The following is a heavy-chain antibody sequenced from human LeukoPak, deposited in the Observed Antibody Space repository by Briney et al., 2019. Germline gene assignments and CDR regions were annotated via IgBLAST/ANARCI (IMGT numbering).Heavy chain of an antibody. Sequence: GGSLRLSCAASGFTFSSYTMNWVRQAPGKGLEWVSSITSSSSYIYYADSVKGRFTISRDNAKNSLYLQMNSLRAEDTALYYCASEMYSSGWLNAFDIWGQGTMVTVSS. J-gene: IGHJ3*02. CDR3: ASEMYSSGWLNAFDI. CDR1: GFTFSSYT. V-gene: IGHV3-21*04. D-gene: IGHD6-19*01. CDR2: ITSSSSYI.